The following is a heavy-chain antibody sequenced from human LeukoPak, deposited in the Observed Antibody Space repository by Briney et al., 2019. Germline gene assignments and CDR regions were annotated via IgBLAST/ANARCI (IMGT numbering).Heavy chain of an antibody. CDR1: GYTFTGYY. CDR3: ASGPQGSIRFPFDY. D-gene: IGHD3-3*02. CDR2: INPNSGGT. V-gene: IGHV1-2*02. J-gene: IGHJ4*02. Sequence: ASVKVSCKASGYTFTGYYMHWVRQAPGQGLEWMGWINPNSGGTNYAQKFQGRVTMTRDTSISTAYMELSRLSSDDTAVYYCASGPQGSIRFPFDYWGQGTLVTVSS.